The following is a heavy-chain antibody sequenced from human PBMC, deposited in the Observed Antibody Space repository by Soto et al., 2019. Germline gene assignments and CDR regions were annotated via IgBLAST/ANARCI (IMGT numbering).Heavy chain of an antibody. Sequence: SQTLSLTCAISGDSVSSNSAAWNWIRQSPSRGLEWLGRTYYRSKWYNDYAVSVKSRITINPDTSKNQLSLQLNSVPPEDTAVYYCARERYGDYGRGTFDISGQGTMVTVSS. J-gene: IGHJ3*02. D-gene: IGHD4-17*01. CDR1: GDSVSSNSAA. CDR2: TYYRSKWYN. CDR3: ARERYGDYGRGTFDI. V-gene: IGHV6-1*01.